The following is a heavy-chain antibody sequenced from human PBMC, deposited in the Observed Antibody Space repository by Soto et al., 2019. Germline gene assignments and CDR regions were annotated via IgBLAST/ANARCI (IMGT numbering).Heavy chain of an antibody. D-gene: IGHD3-22*01. J-gene: IGHJ1*01. CDR1: GYTFTRSG. Sequence: ASVKVSCKASGYTFTRSGISWVRQAPGQGLEWLGWINPDNGNTNYAQHLQGRVSLTTDTSTSTAYMDLRSLRSDDTAVYYCARDPLGDYGSSCYPPGYFQHWGQGTLVTVSS. CDR3: ARDPLGDYGSSCYPPGYFQH. V-gene: IGHV1-18*01. CDR2: INPDNGNT.